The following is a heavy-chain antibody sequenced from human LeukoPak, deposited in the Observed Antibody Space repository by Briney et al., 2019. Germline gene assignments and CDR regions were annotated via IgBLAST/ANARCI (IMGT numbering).Heavy chain of an antibody. D-gene: IGHD1-14*01. CDR2: ISAYNGNT. CDR1: GYTFTSYG. Sequence: ASVKVSCKASGYTFTSYGISWVRQAPGQGLEWMGWISAYNGNTNYAQKLQGRVTMTTDTSTSTAYMELSSLRSEDTAVYYCASRDPSYTKDYWGQGTLVTVSS. J-gene: IGHJ4*02. CDR3: ASRDPSYTKDY. V-gene: IGHV1-18*01.